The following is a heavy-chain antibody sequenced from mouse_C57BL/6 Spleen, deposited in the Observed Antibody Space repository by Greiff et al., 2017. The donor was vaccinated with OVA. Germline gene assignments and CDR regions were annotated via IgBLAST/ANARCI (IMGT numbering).Heavy chain of an antibody. CDR3: ARQHYYGSSYSYWYFDV. J-gene: IGHJ1*03. CDR1: GFTFSDYG. Sequence: DVHLVESGGGLVKPGGSLKLSCAASGFTFSDYGMHWVRQAPEKGLEWVAYISSGSSTIYYADTVKGRFTISRDNAKNTLFLQMTSLRSEDTAMYYCARQHYYGSSYSYWYFDVWGTGTTVTVSS. V-gene: IGHV5-17*01. D-gene: IGHD1-1*01. CDR2: ISSGSSTI.